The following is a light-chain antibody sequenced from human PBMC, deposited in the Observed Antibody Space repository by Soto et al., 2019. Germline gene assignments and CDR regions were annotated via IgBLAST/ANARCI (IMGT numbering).Light chain of an antibody. CDR3: ETWDSRGVV. Sequence: QLVLTQSSSASASLGSSVKLTCTLISGHSSYIIAWHHQQPEKAPRFLMTLEGSGSYNKGSGVPDRFSGSSSGADRYLTISNLQSDDEADYYCETWDSRGVVFGGGTKLTVL. J-gene: IGLJ2*01. CDR1: SGHSSYI. V-gene: IGLV4-60*03. CDR2: LEGSGSY.